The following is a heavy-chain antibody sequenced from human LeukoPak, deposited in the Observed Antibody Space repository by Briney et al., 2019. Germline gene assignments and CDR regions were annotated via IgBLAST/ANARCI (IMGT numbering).Heavy chain of an antibody. CDR2: INHSGST. Sequence: SETLSLTCAVYGGSFSGYYWSWIRQPPGKGLEWIGEINHSGSTNYNPSLKSRVTIAVDTSKNQFSLKVSSVTAADTAVYRCARGPRRPAAAPEYWGQGTLVTASS. CDR1: GGSFSGYY. V-gene: IGHV4-34*01. CDR3: ARGPRRPAAAPEY. J-gene: IGHJ4*02. D-gene: IGHD6-13*01.